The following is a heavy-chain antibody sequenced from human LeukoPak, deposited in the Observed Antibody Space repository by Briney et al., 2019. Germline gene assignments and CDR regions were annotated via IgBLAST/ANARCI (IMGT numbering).Heavy chain of an antibody. D-gene: IGHD6-13*01. J-gene: IGHJ4*02. CDR2: ISSGGGVT. CDR1: DFXFRTYS. V-gene: IGHV3-48*04. CDR3: ARDFSSSPSYFDY. Sequence: PGGSLRLSCVASDFXFRTYSIIWARQTPGTGLEWISYISSGGGVTHYAESVKGRFTISRDNAKNSLYLQMNSLRAEDTAVYYCARDFSSSPSYFDYWGQGTLVTVSS.